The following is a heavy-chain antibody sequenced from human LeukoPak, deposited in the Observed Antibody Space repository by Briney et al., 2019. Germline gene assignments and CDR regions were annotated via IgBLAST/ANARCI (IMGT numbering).Heavy chain of an antibody. D-gene: IGHD2-8*01. V-gene: IGHV3-30*04. J-gene: IGHJ4*02. Sequence: GGSLRLSCAASGFTFSSYAMHWVRQAPGKGLEWVAVISHDGSNKYYADSVKGRFTISRDNSKNTLYLQMNSLRAEDTAVYYCARGSDIVLMVYAPPLDYWGQGTLVTVSS. CDR1: GFTFSSYA. CDR2: ISHDGSNK. CDR3: ARGSDIVLMVYAPPLDY.